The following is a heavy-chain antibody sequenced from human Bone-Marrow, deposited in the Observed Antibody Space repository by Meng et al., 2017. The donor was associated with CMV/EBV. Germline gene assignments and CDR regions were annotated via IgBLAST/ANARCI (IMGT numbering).Heavy chain of an antibody. CDR2: INPNSGGT. J-gene: IGHJ4*02. Sequence: VSCKASGYTFTGYYMHWVRQAPGQGLEWMGWINPNSGGTNYAQKFQGRVTMTRDTSISTAYMELSRLRSDDTAVYYCARLPAATAYFDHWGQGTLVTVS. D-gene: IGHD2-2*01. V-gene: IGHV1-2*02. CDR1: GYTFTGYY. CDR3: ARLPAATAYFDH.